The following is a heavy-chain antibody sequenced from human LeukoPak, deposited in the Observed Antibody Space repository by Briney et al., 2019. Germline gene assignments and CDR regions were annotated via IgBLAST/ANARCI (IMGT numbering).Heavy chain of an antibody. D-gene: IGHD3-22*01. CDR2: IYYSGST. J-gene: IGHJ4*02. Sequence: SETLSLTCIVSGGSISSHYWSWIRQPPGQGLEYIGYIYYSGSTDYNPSLKGRVTISLDTSKNQFSLNLTSVTAADTAVYYCARRSGVLDSRDSRYYFDLWGQGTLVTVSS. V-gene: IGHV4-59*11. CDR3: ARRSGVLDSRDSRYYFDL. CDR1: GGSISSHY.